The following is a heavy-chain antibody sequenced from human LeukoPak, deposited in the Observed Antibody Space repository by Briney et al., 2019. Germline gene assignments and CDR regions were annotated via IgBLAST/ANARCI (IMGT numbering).Heavy chain of an antibody. CDR3: ARVVVGATVRYCDY. V-gene: IGHV3-48*04. D-gene: IGHD1-26*01. J-gene: IGHJ4*02. Sequence: GGSLRLSCAASGFTFSSYSMNWVRQAPGKGLEWVSYISSSGFTMYYADSVKGRFTISRDNAKNSLYLQMNSLRAEDTAVYYCARVVVGATVRYCDYWGQGTLVTVSS. CDR1: GFTFSSYS. CDR2: ISSSGFTM.